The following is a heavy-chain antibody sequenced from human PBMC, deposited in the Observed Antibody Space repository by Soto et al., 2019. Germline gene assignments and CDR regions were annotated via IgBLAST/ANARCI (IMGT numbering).Heavy chain of an antibody. D-gene: IGHD2-15*01. CDR2: IIPIFGTA. CDR1: GGTFSSYA. V-gene: IGHV1-69*01. J-gene: IGHJ3*02. CDR3: ARGRDIVVVVAATPGAFDI. Sequence: QVQLVQSGAEVKKPGSSVKVSCKASGGTFSSYAISWVRQAPGQGLEWMGGIIPIFGTANYAQKFQGRVTITADESTSTAYIELSSLRSEDTAVYYCARGRDIVVVVAATPGAFDIWGQGTMVTVSS.